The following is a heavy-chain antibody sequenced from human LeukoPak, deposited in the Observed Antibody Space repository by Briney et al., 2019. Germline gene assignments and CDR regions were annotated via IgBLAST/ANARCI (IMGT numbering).Heavy chain of an antibody. Sequence: GGSLRLSCAASGFTVSSNYMSWVRQAPGKGLEWVSVIYSGGSTYYADSVKGRFTISRDNSKNTLYLQMNSLRAEDTAVYYSARTPGYYDFWSGYYFDYWGQGTLVTVSS. V-gene: IGHV3-53*01. CDR1: GFTVSSNY. J-gene: IGHJ4*02. CDR3: ARTPGYYDFWSGYYFDY. D-gene: IGHD3-3*01. CDR2: IYSGGST.